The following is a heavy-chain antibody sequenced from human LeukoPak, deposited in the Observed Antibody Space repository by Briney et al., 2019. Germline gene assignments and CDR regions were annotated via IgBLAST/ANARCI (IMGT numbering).Heavy chain of an antibody. CDR3: ARRAGYRYYYMDV. D-gene: IGHD5-18*01. Sequence: SETLSLTCTVSSGSSSGYYWSWVRQPPGKGLEWIGYIYTSGSTNYNPSLKSRVTMSIDTSKNQFSLKLSSVTAADTAVYYCARRAGYRYYYMDVWGKGTTVTVSS. CDR2: IYTSGST. V-gene: IGHV4-4*09. J-gene: IGHJ6*03. CDR1: SGSSSGYY.